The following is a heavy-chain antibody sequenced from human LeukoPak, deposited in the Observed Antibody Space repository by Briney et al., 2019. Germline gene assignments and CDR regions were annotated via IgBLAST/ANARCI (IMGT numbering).Heavy chain of an antibody. V-gene: IGHV3-53*04. J-gene: IGHJ4*02. D-gene: IGHD1-26*01. CDR1: GFTVSSNY. CDR3: ARDDPNNSGSYHFGY. CDR2: IYSGGST. Sequence: GGSLRLSCAASGFTVSSNYMSWVRQAPGKGLVWVSVIYSGGSTYYADSVKGRFTISRHNSKNTLYLQMNSLRAEGTAVYYCARDDPNNSGSYHFGYWGQGTLVTVSS.